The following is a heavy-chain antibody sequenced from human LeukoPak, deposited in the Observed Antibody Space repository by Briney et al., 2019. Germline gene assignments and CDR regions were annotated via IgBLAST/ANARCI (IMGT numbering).Heavy chain of an antibody. Sequence: GALGLSCAASGFTFSSYGMHWVRQAPGKGLEWVAVISYDGSNKYYADSVKGRFTISRDNSKNTLYLQMNSLRAGDTALYYCANPWGPGWYFDLWGRGTLVTVSS. CDR1: GFTFSSYG. V-gene: IGHV3-30*18. J-gene: IGHJ2*01. CDR3: ANPWGPGWYFDL. CDR2: ISYDGSNK. D-gene: IGHD7-27*01.